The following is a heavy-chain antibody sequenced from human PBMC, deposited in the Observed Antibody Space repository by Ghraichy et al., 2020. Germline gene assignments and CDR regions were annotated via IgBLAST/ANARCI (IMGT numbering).Heavy chain of an antibody. J-gene: IGHJ4*02. V-gene: IGHV1-18*01. CDR2: ISAYNGNT. CDR1: GYTFTSYG. CDR3: ARGGGYYDSSGHGGPFDY. Sequence: ASVKVSCKASGYTFTSYGISWVRQAPVQGLEWMGWISAYNGNTNYAQKLQGRVTMTTDTSTSTAYMELRSLRSDDTAVYYCARGGGYYDSSGHGGPFDYWGQGTLVTVSS. D-gene: IGHD3-22*01.